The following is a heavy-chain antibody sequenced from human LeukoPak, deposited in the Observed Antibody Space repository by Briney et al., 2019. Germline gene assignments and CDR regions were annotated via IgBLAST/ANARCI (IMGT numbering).Heavy chain of an antibody. Sequence: SETLSLTCSVSGGSVSSTNYFWAWIRQPPGKGLEWIGNIFYTGSTSYNPSLKSRVTISVDTSKNQFSLNLRSVTAADTAVYYCARASGYYPDYWGQGTLVTVSS. J-gene: IGHJ4*02. CDR1: GGSVSSTNYF. V-gene: IGHV4-39*01. CDR2: IFYTGST. D-gene: IGHD3-3*01. CDR3: ARASGYYPDY.